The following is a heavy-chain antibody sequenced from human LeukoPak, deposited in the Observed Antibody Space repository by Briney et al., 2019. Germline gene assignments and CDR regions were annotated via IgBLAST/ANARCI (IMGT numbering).Heavy chain of an antibody. D-gene: IGHD2-2*01. CDR3: ARGVGYCSSTSCYLVWNYYYYMDV. CDR1: GYTFTSFD. J-gene: IGHJ6*03. Sequence: ASVKVSCKASGYTFTSFDINWVRQATGQGLEWMGWMNPNSGNTGYAQKFQGRVTITRNTSISTAYMELSSLRSEDTAVYYCARGVGYCSSTSCYLVWNYYYYMDVWGKGTTVTVSS. CDR2: MNPNSGNT. V-gene: IGHV1-8*01.